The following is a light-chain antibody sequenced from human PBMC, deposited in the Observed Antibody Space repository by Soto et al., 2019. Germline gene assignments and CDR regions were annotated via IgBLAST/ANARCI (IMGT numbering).Light chain of an antibody. CDR1: QGISSW. CDR3: QQTSSFPRT. J-gene: IGKJ4*02. V-gene: IGKV1-12*01. CDR2: KAS. Sequence: IQMTQSPFSVSASVGDTVTITCRASQGISSWLAWYQQKPGKNPNLLIYKASNLQTGVPSRFSGSGSGTDFTLTINSLQPEDFATYYCQQTSSFPRTVGGGTKVDSK.